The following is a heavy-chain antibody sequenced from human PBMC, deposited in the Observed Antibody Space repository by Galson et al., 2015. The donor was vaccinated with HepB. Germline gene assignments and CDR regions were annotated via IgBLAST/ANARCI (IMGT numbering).Heavy chain of an antibody. Sequence: KVSCKASGYFFTHFGINWVRQAPGQGLEWMGWISADNGNTKYAQKFQGRVTMATDTSTSTAYVEVRSLRSDDTAVYYCAREGLRGYYDSTGYFPFDYWGQGSLVTVSS. J-gene: IGHJ4*02. CDR1: GYFFTHFG. CDR2: ISADNGNT. CDR3: AREGLRGYYDSTGYFPFDY. D-gene: IGHD3-22*01. V-gene: IGHV1-18*01.